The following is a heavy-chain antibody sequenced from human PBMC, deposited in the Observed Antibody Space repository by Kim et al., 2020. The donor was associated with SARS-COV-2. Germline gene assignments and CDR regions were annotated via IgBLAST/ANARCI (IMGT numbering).Heavy chain of an antibody. CDR2: ITEGEGTP. V-gene: IGHV3-23*01. CDR1: GFTFRSYA. CDR3: ARGGGGDHGY. Sequence: GGSLRLSCVASGFTFRSYAMSWVRQAPGKGLEWVSVITEGEGTPYYGDSVRGRFTISRDNSRNTVYLQMNNLRAEDTATYYCARGGGGDHGYWGRGTLVTVSS. D-gene: IGHD2-21*02. J-gene: IGHJ4*02.